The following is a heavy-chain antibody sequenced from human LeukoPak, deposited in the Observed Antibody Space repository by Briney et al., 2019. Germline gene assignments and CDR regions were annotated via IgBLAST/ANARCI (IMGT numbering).Heavy chain of an antibody. CDR1: GFTVSSNY. CDR3: AKPSKYGNFFDY. Sequence: GGSLRLSCVASGFTVSSNYMNWVRQAPGKGLEWVSIIYSGGSTYYADSVKGRFTISRDNSKNTLYLQMNSLRAEDTAVYYCAKPSKYGNFFDYWGQGTLVTVSS. D-gene: IGHD2-2*01. CDR2: IYSGGST. V-gene: IGHV3-53*01. J-gene: IGHJ4*02.